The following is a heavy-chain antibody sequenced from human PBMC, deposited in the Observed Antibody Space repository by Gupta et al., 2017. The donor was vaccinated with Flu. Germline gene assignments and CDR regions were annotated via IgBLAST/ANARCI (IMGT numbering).Heavy chain of an antibody. CDR3: AKGGRHNWNYDGDY. D-gene: IGHD1-1*01. CDR1: GFTFRDYG. CDR2: MSYEGSNQ. V-gene: IGHV3-30*18. J-gene: IGHJ4*02. Sequence: AQLVQSGGGVVPPGTSLRLSCAASGFTFRDYGMHGVRQAPGKGLEWMAVMSYEGSNQWYADSVRGRFTISRDNSKNTLFLQMNSLRADDTAVYYCAKGGRHNWNYDGDYWGQGTLVTVSS.